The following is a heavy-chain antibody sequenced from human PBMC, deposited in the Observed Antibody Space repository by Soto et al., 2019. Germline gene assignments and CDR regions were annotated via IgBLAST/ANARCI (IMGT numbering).Heavy chain of an antibody. D-gene: IGHD3-10*01. V-gene: IGHV4-34*01. CDR3: ARGPYYYGSGSYYIGY. CDR2: INHSGST. Sequence: QVQLQQWGAGLLKPSETLSLTCAVYGGSFSGYYWSWIRQPPGKGLEWIGEINHSGSTNYNPSLKSRVTISXXTXKXXFSLKLSSVTAADTAVYYCARGPYYYGSGSYYIGYWGQGTLVTVSS. J-gene: IGHJ4*02. CDR1: GGSFSGYY.